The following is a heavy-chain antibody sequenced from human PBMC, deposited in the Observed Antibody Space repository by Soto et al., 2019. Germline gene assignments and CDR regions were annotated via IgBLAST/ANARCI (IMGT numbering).Heavy chain of an antibody. D-gene: IGHD5-12*01. CDR3: ARGVATIRD. V-gene: IGHV4-34*01. CDR1: GGSFRDYT. J-gene: IGHJ4*02. CDR2: MSNSGGT. Sequence: SETLSLTCGVNGGSFRDYTWSWVRQPPGKRLEWIGEMSNSGGTNYNPSLKSRVSISVDTSKNEFSLKLSSVTAADTAVYYCARGVATIRDWGQGTLVTVSS.